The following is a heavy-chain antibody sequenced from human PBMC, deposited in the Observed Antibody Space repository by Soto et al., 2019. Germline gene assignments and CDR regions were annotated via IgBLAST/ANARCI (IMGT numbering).Heavy chain of an antibody. Sequence: QVQLVQSGAEVKKPGASVKVSCKASGYTFTSYGISWVRQAPGQGLEWMGWISAYNDNTNYAQKLXGXVXMXXDTSTSTAYMELRSLRSDDTAVYYCARDPAYYYDSSGYYDYWGQGTLVTVSS. CDR2: ISAYNDNT. CDR3: ARDPAYYYDSSGYYDY. D-gene: IGHD3-22*01. J-gene: IGHJ4*02. V-gene: IGHV1-18*01. CDR1: GYTFTSYG.